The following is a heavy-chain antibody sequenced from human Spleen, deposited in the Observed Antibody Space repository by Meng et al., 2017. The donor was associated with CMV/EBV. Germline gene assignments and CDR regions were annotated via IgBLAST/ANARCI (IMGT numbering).Heavy chain of an antibody. CDR3: AREKYLGYCSSTSCPPFRGMDV. J-gene: IGHJ6*02. Sequence: GGSLRLSCAASGFTFSSYAMHGVRQAPGKGLEWVAVISYDGSNKYYADSVMGRFTISRDNSKNTLYLQMNSLRAEDSAVYYCAREKYLGYCSSTSCPPFRGMDVWGQGTTVTVSS. V-gene: IGHV3-30*04. CDR1: GFTFSSYA. D-gene: IGHD2-2*01. CDR2: ISYDGSNK.